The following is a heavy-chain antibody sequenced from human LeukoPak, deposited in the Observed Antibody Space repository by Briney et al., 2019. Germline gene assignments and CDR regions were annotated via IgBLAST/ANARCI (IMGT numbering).Heavy chain of an antibody. V-gene: IGHV3-9*02. CDR2: ISWNSGSI. CDR3: AKAGLRGYSYGSRFDY. Sequence: GGSLRLSCAASGFTSDDYAMHWVRQAPGKGLEWVSGISWNSGSIGYADSVKGRFTISRDNAKNSLYLQMNSLRAEDTALYYCAKAGLRGYSYGSRFDYWGQGTLVTVSS. D-gene: IGHD5-18*01. J-gene: IGHJ4*02. CDR1: GFTSDDYA.